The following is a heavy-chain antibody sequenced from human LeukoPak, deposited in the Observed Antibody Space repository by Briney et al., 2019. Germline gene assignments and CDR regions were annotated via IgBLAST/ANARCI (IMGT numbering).Heavy chain of an antibody. CDR3: ARSNGAVYFDY. J-gene: IGHJ4*02. CDR1: GGTFSSYA. V-gene: IGHV1-69*06. CDR2: IIPIFGTA. Sequence: ASVKVSCKASGGTFSSYAISWVRQAPGQGLEWMGGIIPIFGTANYAQKFQGRVTITADKSTSTAYMELSSLRSEDTAVYYCARSNGAVYFDYWGQGTLVTVSS. D-gene: IGHD3-10*01.